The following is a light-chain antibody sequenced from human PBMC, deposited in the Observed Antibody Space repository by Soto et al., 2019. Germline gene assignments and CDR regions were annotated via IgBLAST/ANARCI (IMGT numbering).Light chain of an antibody. CDR3: AAWDDSLNGVV. CDR1: NSNIGSNT. V-gene: IGLV1-44*01. J-gene: IGLJ2*01. CDR2: GNN. Sequence: QSVLTQPPSASGTPGRRITISCSGSNSNIGSNTVNWYQQLPGTAPELLIFGNNQRPSGVPDRFSGSKSGTSASLAISGLQSEDEAHYYCAAWDDSLNGVVFGGGTKLTVL.